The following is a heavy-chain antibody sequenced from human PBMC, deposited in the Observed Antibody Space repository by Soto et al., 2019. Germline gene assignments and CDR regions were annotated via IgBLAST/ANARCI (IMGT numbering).Heavy chain of an antibody. CDR3: ARVEWWGYTYGLFDS. V-gene: IGHV1-2*02. CDR1: GYTFTGHY. D-gene: IGHD5-18*01. Sequence: ASVKASCKASGYTFTGHYLHWVRQAPGQVLEWLGCINPKTGGANYALKFRGRVTMTRDTSISTAYMELSRLRSDDTAVYYCARVEWWGYTYGLFDSWAQGTKVTVSS. J-gene: IGHJ4*02. CDR2: INPKTGGA.